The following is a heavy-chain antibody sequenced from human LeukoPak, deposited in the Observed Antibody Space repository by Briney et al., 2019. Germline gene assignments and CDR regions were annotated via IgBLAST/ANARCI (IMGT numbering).Heavy chain of an antibody. CDR2: ISYDGSNK. V-gene: IGHV3-30*18. D-gene: IGHD5-12*01. CDR3: AKDPYWRPRDVDIVATIGAFDI. Sequence: NPGRSLRLSCAGSGFTFSSYGMHWVRQAPGKGLEWVAVISYDGSNKYYADSVKGRFTISRDNSKNTLYLQMNSLRAEDTAVYYCAKDPYWRPRDVDIVATIGAFDIWGQGTMVTVSS. J-gene: IGHJ3*02. CDR1: GFTFSSYG.